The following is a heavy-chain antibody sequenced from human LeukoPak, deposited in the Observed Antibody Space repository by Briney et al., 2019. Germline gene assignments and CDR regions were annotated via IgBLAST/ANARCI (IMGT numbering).Heavy chain of an antibody. CDR1: GYTFTGYY. V-gene: IGHV1-2*02. CDR2: INPNSGGT. CDR3: AREVEYYGSGSYYDY. Sequence: ASVKVSCKASGYTFTGYYMHGVRQAPGQGLEGMGWINPNSGGTNYAQKFQGRVTMTRDTSISAAYMELSRLRSDDTAVYYCAREVEYYGSGSYYDYWGQGTLVTVSS. D-gene: IGHD3-10*01. J-gene: IGHJ4*02.